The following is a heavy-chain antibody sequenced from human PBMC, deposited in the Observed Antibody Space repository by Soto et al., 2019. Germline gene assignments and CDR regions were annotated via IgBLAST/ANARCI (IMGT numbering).Heavy chain of an antibody. CDR3: ARRLAVEESAFDI. CDR2: IIPIFGTA. D-gene: IGHD3-10*01. V-gene: IGHV1-69*13. CDR1: GGTFSSYA. Sequence: SVKVTCKASGGTFSSYAIIWVRQAPGQGLEWMGGIIPIFGTANYAQKFQGRVTITADESTSTAYMELSSLRSEDTAVYYCARRLAVEESAFDIWGQGTMVTVSS. J-gene: IGHJ3*02.